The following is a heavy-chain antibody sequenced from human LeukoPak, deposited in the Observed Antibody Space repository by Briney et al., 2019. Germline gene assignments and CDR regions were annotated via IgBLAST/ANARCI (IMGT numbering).Heavy chain of an antibody. D-gene: IGHD4-17*01. CDR1: GGSMRSYY. CDR2: TYYIGST. J-gene: IGHJ4*02. V-gene: IGHV4-59*08. Sequence: SETLSLTCTVSGGSMRSYYWSWIRQPPGRGLEWIAYTYYIGSTDYNPSLKSRVTISIDTSKNQFSLKLSSVTAADTAVYYCARMGNPSTVTTDYWGQGTLVTVSS. CDR3: ARMGNPSTVTTDY.